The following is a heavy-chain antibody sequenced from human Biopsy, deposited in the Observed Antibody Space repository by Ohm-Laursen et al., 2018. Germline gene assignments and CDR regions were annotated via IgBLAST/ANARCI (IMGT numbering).Heavy chain of an antibody. D-gene: IGHD1-7*01. CDR1: GYTFTSYD. CDR3: GRAVRNQLLTDP. J-gene: IGHJ5*02. CDR2: LNPVSGNS. Sequence: GASVKVSCKASGYTFTSYDITWVRQASGQGPEWIGWLNPVSGNSNFGQKFRGRVTVTSGTSISTAYMELSGLTSDDTATYYCGRAVRNQLLTDPWGQGTLVTVTS. V-gene: IGHV1-8*01.